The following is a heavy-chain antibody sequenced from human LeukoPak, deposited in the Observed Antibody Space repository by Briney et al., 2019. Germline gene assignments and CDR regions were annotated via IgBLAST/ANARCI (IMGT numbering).Heavy chain of an antibody. CDR3: ATDRYYGTDY. CDR2: ISTSSSAI. D-gene: IGHD3-16*02. J-gene: IGHJ4*02. CDR1: GFTFSTYS. V-gene: IGHV3-48*02. Sequence: GGSLRLSCAASGFTFSTYSMNWVRQAPEKGLEWVSYISTSSSAIYYIDSVKGRFTISRDNAKNSLYLQMNSLRDEDTAVYYCATDRYYGTDYWGQGTLVTVSS.